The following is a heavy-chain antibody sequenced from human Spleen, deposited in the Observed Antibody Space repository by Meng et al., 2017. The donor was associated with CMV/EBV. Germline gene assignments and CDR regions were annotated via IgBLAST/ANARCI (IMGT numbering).Heavy chain of an antibody. J-gene: IGHJ4*02. Sequence: GESLKISCAASGFTFSSYAMRWVRQAPGKGLEWVSDISGGGGTTWFADAVKGRFTISRDTSKNMVYLLMNSLRAEDTALYYCAKGGGSWYLDSWVQGTRVTVSS. D-gene: IGHD6-13*01. V-gene: IGHV3-23*01. CDR3: AKGGGSWYLDS. CDR2: ISGGGGTT. CDR1: GFTFSSYA.